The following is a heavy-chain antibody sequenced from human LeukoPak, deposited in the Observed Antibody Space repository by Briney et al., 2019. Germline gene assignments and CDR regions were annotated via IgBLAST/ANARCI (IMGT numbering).Heavy chain of an antibody. CDR2: IYYTGST. CDR1: GGSMSSSY. Sequence: PSETLSLTCTVSGGSMSSSYCSWIRQAPEKELEYIGYIYYTGSTDYLPSLKSRVTISVDTSKNQFSLKLTSVTAADTAVYYCARRTGGGWFDPWGQGILVTVSS. D-gene: IGHD1-1*01. J-gene: IGHJ5*02. CDR3: ARRTGGGWFDP. V-gene: IGHV4-59*08.